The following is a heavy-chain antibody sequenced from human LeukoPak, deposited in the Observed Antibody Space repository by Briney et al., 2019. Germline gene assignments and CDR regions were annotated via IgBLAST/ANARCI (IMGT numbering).Heavy chain of an antibody. V-gene: IGHV4-34*01. D-gene: IGHD2-15*01. Sequence: SETLSLTCAVYGGSFSGNYWSWIRQPPGKGLEWIGEINHSGSTNYNPSLKSRVTISVDTSKNQFSLKLGSVTAADTAVYYCASSCSGGSCSTPTRLDYWGQGTLVTVSS. CDR2: INHSGST. CDR3: ASSCSGGSCSTPTRLDY. CDR1: GGSFSGNY. J-gene: IGHJ4*02.